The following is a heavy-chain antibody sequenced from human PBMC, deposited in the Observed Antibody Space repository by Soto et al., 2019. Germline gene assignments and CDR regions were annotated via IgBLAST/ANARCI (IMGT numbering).Heavy chain of an antibody. Sequence: QVQLVQSGAELKEPGASVKVSCKASGYTFTTYGISWVRQAPGQGLEWMGWINAYNGNTNYAQNLQGRVTMTTDTSTSTTYMELRSLRSDDTAVYYCARDPVAGTYFDYWGQGTLVTVSS. J-gene: IGHJ4*02. CDR1: GYTFTTYG. V-gene: IGHV1-18*01. CDR2: INAYNGNT. D-gene: IGHD6-19*01. CDR3: ARDPVAGTYFDY.